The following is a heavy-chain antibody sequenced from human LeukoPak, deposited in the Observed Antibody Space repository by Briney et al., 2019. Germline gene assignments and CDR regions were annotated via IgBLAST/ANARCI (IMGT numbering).Heavy chain of an antibody. CDR2: IIPIFGTA. J-gene: IGHJ4*02. Sequence: SVKVSCKGSGGTFTSYAISWGRQGPGQGLERVGGIIPIFGTANYAQKFQGRVTITADESTSTAYMELSSLRSEDTAVYYCARDVGYCSSTSCYFDYWGQGTLVTVSS. V-gene: IGHV1-69*01. CDR1: GGTFTSYA. D-gene: IGHD2-2*01. CDR3: ARDVGYCSSTSCYFDY.